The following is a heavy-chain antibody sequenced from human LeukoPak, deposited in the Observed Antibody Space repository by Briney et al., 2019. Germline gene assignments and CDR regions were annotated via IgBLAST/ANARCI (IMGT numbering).Heavy chain of an antibody. D-gene: IGHD6-19*01. V-gene: IGHV3-64*01. CDR1: GFTSSSYA. Sequence: GGSLRLSCAASGFTSSSYAMHWVRQAPGKGLEYVSAISSNGGSTYYANSVKGRFTISRDNSKNTLYLQMGSLRAEDMAVYYCARDQGKAVAGRLSAFDIWGQGTMVTVSS. J-gene: IGHJ3*02. CDR3: ARDQGKAVAGRLSAFDI. CDR2: ISSNGGST.